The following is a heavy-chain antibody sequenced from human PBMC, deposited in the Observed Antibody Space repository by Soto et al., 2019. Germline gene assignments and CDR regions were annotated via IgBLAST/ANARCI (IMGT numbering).Heavy chain of an antibody. V-gene: IGHV1-69*08. J-gene: IGHJ6*02. D-gene: IGHD2-21*02. CDR2: VIPVLTTT. CDR3: ARRRYCGYDCYHKHYYGMDV. CDR1: GDTFSSYI. Sequence: QVQLVQSGAEVKKPGSSVRVSCRSSGDTFSSYIVNWLRLAPGRGLEWIGRVIPVLTTTDYAQNFRGRVPISADRATNTVYLDLSSLRSDDTAVYYCARRRYCGYDCYHKHYYGMDVWGQGSLVTVAS.